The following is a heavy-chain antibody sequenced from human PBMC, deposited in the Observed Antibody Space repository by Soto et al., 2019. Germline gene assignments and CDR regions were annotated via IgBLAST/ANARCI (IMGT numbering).Heavy chain of an antibody. Sequence: PGGSLRLSCAASGFTFSCSAMHWVRQASGKGLEWVGRIRSKANSYATAYAASVKGRFTISRDDSKNTAYLQMNSLKTEDTAVYYCTRQMGGSYYIAYGYWGQGTLVTVSS. J-gene: IGHJ1*01. D-gene: IGHD1-26*01. V-gene: IGHV3-73*01. CDR3: TRQMGGSYYIAYGY. CDR2: IRSKANSYAT. CDR1: GFTFSCSA.